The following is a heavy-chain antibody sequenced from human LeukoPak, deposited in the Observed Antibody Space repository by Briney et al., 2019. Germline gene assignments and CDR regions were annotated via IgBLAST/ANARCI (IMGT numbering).Heavy chain of an antibody. Sequence: PGGSLRLSCAASGFTFSRLAMTWVRQAPGKGLEWVSTISASGPYYADAVRGRFIISRDDSKNTVFLQMNSLRTEDTAVYYCARDKSGDTIAAADTYFDYWGQGTLATVSS. V-gene: IGHV3-23*01. CDR1: GFTFSRLA. CDR2: ISASGP. D-gene: IGHD6-13*01. CDR3: ARDKSGDTIAAADTYFDY. J-gene: IGHJ4*02.